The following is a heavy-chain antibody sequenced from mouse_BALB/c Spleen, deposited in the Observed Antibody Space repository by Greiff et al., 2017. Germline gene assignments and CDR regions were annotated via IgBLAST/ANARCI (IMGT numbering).Heavy chain of an antibody. CDR1: GDSITSGY. D-gene: IGHD1-1*01. J-gene: IGHJ4*01. CDR2: ISYSGST. CDR3: ARGITTVVATRSAMDY. Sequence: EVQLQESGPSLVKPSQTLSLTCSVTGDSITSGYWNWIRKFPGNKLEYMGYISYSGSTYYNPSLKSRISITRDTSKNQYYLQLNSVTTEDTATYYCARGITTVVATRSAMDYWGQGTSVTVSS. V-gene: IGHV3-8*02.